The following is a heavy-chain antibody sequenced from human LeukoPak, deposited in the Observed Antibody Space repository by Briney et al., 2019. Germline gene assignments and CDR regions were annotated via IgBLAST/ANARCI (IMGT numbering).Heavy chain of an antibody. D-gene: IGHD6-19*01. CDR2: INSKSDGGTT. V-gene: IGHV3-15*01. J-gene: IGHJ4*02. CDR1: GFIFNNAW. CDR3: STSVAVASTYFDY. Sequence: GGSLRLSCAASGFIFNNAWMSWVRQAPGKGLEWVGHINSKSDGGTTDYAAPVKGRFTISRDDSKNTLYLQMNSLKTEDTALYYCSTSVAVASTYFDYWGPGTLVTVSS.